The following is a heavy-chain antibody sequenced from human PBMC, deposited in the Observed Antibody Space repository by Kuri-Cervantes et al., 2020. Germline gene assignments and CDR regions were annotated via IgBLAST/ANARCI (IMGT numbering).Heavy chain of an antibody. V-gene: IGHV3-48*04. CDR1: GFTFSSYW. J-gene: IGHJ6*02. CDR2: ISSSGSTI. D-gene: IGHD1-26*01. Sequence: GESLKISCAASGFTFSSYWMSWVRQAPGKGLEWVSYISSSGSTIYYADSVKGRFTISRDNAKNSLYLQMNSLRAEDTAVYYCARDGSLGMDVWGQGTTVTVSS. CDR3: ARDGSLGMDV.